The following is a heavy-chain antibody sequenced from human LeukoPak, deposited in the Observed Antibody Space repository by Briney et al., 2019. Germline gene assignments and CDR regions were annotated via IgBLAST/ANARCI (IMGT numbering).Heavy chain of an antibody. CDR3: ARGSYYYDSSGYYFPGGFDY. CDR2: ISAYNGNT. Sequence: GASVKVSCKASGYTFTSYGISWVRQAPGQGLEWMGWISAYNGNTNYAQKLQGRVTMTTDTSTSTAYMELRSLRSDDTAVYYCARGSYYYDSSGYYFPGGFDYWGQGTLVTVSS. CDR1: GYTFTSYG. J-gene: IGHJ4*02. D-gene: IGHD3-22*01. V-gene: IGHV1-18*01.